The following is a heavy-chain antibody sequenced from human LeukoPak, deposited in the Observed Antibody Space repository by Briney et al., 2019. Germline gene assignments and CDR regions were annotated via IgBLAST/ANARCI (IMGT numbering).Heavy chain of an antibody. Sequence: GESLKISCKGSGYTFTSYGISWVRQAPGQGLEWMGWISAYNGNTNYAQKLQGRVTMTTDTSTSTAYMELRSLRSDDTAVYYCARVAHYDFWSGYYQTPSPPGAFDIWGQGTMVTVSS. V-gene: IGHV1-18*01. CDR1: GYTFTSYG. J-gene: IGHJ3*02. D-gene: IGHD3-3*01. CDR3: ARVAHYDFWSGYYQTPSPPGAFDI. CDR2: ISAYNGNT.